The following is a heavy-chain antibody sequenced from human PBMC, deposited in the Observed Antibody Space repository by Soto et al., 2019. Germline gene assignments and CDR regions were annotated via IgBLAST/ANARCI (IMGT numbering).Heavy chain of an antibody. CDR1: GGSIADYS. CDR2: ISINGNS. CDR3: AKDRDSRGYDY. J-gene: IGHJ4*02. V-gene: IGHV4-4*07. Sequence: SETLSLTCTVSGGSIADYSWSWIRQSAGKGLEWLGRISINGNSHYHPSLRSRVTMSIETSKNQFSLNLRSVTAADTAVYYCAKDRDSRGYDYWGQGTLVTVSS. D-gene: IGHD3-22*01.